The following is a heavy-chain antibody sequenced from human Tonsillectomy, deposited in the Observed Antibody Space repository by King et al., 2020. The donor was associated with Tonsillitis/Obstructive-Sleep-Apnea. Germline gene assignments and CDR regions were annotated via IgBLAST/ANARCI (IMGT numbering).Heavy chain of an antibody. D-gene: IGHD6-13*01. V-gene: IGHV3-64D*06. Sequence: VQLVESGGGLVQPGGSLRLSCSASGFTFSSYAMHWVRQAPGKGLDYVSGISGNGGSAYSADSVKGRFTISRDNSKNTLYLHMSGLRGEDTAVYYCVKGSAGEYYYYYMDVWGKGTTVTVSS. CDR1: GFTFSSYA. J-gene: IGHJ6*03. CDR3: VKGSAGEYYYYYMDV. CDR2: ISGNGGSA.